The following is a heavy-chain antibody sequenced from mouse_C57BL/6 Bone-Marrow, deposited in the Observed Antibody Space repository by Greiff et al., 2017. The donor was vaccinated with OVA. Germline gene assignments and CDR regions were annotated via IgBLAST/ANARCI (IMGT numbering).Heavy chain of an antibody. CDR3: ARGAALFAY. CDR2: IYPRSGNT. Sequence: VKLVESGAELARPGASVKLSCKASGYTFTSYGISWVKQRTGQGLEWIGEIYPRSGNTYYNEKFKGKATLTADKSSSTAYMELRSLTSEDSAVYFCARGAALFAYWGQGTLVTVSA. CDR1: GYTFTSYG. J-gene: IGHJ3*01. V-gene: IGHV1-81*01. D-gene: IGHD6-1*01.